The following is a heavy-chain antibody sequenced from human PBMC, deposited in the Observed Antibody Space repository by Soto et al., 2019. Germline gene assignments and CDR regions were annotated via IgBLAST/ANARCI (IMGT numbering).Heavy chain of an antibody. D-gene: IGHD3-22*01. CDR2: ISSSSSYI. CDR3: ARDPYYYDSSGYYYPGWFDP. V-gene: IGHV3-21*01. J-gene: IGHJ5*02. Sequence: PGGSLRLSCAASGFTFSSYSMNWVRQAPGKGLEWVSSISSSSSYIYYADSVKGRFTISRHNAKNSLYLQMNSLRAEDTAVYYCARDPYYYDSSGYYYPGWFDPWGQGTLVTVSS. CDR1: GFTFSSYS.